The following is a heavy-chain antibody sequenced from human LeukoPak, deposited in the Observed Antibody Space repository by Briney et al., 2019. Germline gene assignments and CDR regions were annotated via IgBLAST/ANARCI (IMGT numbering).Heavy chain of an antibody. CDR1: GFTFSSYA. J-gene: IGHJ4*02. D-gene: IGHD3-3*01. V-gene: IGHV3-23*01. Sequence: GGSLRLSCAASGFTFSSYAMRWVRQAPGKGLEWVSAISGSGGSTYYADSVKGRFTISRDNSKNTLYLQMNSLRAEDTAVYYCAKSNHFGVVIFFDYWGQGTLVTASS. CDR3: AKSNHFGVVIFFDY. CDR2: ISGSGGST.